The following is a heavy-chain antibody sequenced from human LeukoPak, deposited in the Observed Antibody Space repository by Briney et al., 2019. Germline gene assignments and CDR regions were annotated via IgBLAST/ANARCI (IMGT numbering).Heavy chain of an antibody. CDR2: IYTSGST. Sequence: PSQTLSLTCTVSGGSISSSNYYWNWIRQPAGKGLEWIGRIYTSGSTNYNPSLKSRVTISVDTSKNQFSLKLSSVTAADTAVYYCARETRGYFDYWGQGTLVTVSS. J-gene: IGHJ4*02. D-gene: IGHD1-7*01. CDR3: ARETRGYFDY. CDR1: GGSISSSNYY. V-gene: IGHV4-61*02.